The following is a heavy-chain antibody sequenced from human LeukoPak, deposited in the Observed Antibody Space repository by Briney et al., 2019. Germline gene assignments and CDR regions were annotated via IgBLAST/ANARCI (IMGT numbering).Heavy chain of an antibody. CDR2: VNSDGSST. CDR3: ARDQNGPDY. V-gene: IGHV3-74*01. CDR1: GFTFSSYW. Sequence: GGSLRLSCAASGFTFSSYWMHWVRQAPGRGLVWVSRVNSDGSSTSYADSVKGRFTISRDNAKNTLSLQMNSLRADDTAVYYCARDQNGPDYWGQGTLVTVSS. J-gene: IGHJ4*02.